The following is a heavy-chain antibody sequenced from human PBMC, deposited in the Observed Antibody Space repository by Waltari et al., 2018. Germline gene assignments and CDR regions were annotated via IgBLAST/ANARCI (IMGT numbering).Heavy chain of an antibody. J-gene: IGHJ4*02. V-gene: IGHV3-48*01. CDR2: ISSRGSAT. CDR3: ARGRYGAGSYSDYDY. CDR1: GFTFTHST. D-gene: IGHD3-10*01. Sequence: EVQMLESGGGLVEPGGSLRLSCTTSGFTFTHSTLSWVRQTPTRGLEWVSYISSRGSATHYADSVRGQFTISRDSAKGSVYLQMNNLRADDAAMYYCARGRYGAGSYSDYDYWGQGTLVTVSS.